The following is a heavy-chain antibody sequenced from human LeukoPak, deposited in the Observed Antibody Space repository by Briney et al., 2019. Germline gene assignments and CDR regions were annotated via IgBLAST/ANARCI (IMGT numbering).Heavy chain of an antibody. CDR3: ARSTPAYSYGVDY. CDR2: MSYDGSNK. CDR1: GFTFSSYA. V-gene: IGHV3-30-3*01. D-gene: IGHD5-18*01. Sequence: GGSLRLSCAASGFTFSSYAMHWVRQAPGKGLEWVTLMSYDGSNKYYTDSVKGRFTISRGNSKDTLYLQMNSLRAEDTAVYYCARSTPAYSYGVDYWGQGTLVTVSS. J-gene: IGHJ4*02.